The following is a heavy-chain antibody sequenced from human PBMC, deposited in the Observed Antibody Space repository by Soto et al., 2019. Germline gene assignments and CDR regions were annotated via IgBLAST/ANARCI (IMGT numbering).Heavy chain of an antibody. CDR1: GYTFTSYG. V-gene: IGHV1-18*01. CDR2: ISAYNGNT. CDR3: ARHCAAAGPLDY. D-gene: IGHD6-13*01. Sequence: QVQLVQSGAEVKKPGASVKVSCKASGYTFTSYGISWVRQAPGQGLEWMGWISAYNGNTNYEQKLQGRVTMATDTSTSTAYMELRSLRSDDTYVPYSARHCAAAGPLDYWGQGHLVTVS. J-gene: IGHJ4*02.